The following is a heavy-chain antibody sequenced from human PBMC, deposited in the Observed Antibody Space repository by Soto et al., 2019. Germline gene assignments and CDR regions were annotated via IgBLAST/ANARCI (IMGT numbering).Heavy chain of an antibody. J-gene: IGHJ4*02. CDR2: ISSSSSYI. D-gene: IGHD3-3*01. Sequence: GESLKISCAASGFTFSSYSMNWVRQAPGKGLEWVSSISSSSSYIYYADSVKGRFTISRDNAKNSLYLQMNSLRAEDTAVYYCARVADTKTYYDFWSGYYFDYWGQGTLVTVSS. V-gene: IGHV3-21*01. CDR3: ARVADTKTYYDFWSGYYFDY. CDR1: GFTFSSYS.